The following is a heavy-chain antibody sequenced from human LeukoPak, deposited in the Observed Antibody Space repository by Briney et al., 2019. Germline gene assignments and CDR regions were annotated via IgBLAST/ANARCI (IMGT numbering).Heavy chain of an antibody. D-gene: IGHD4-17*01. J-gene: IGHJ4*02. CDR2: IYPDDSDA. CDR3: AIPGAYGDYMDY. V-gene: IGHV5-51*01. CDR1: GYNFTTFW. Sequence: GESLPISCKGSGYNFTTFWIGWVRQMPGQGLEWMGIIYPDDSDAKYSPSFQGQVTISADKSISTVYLQWSSLRASDTAMYYCAIPGAYGDYMDYWGQGTLVTVSS.